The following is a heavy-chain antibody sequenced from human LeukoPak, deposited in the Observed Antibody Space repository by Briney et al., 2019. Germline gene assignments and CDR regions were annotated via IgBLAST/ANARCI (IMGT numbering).Heavy chain of an antibody. V-gene: IGHV4-38-2*02. CDR1: GYSISSGYY. Sequence: PSETLSLTCTVSGYSISSGYYWGWIRQPPGKGLEWIGSIYHSGSTYYNPSLKSRVTISVDTSKNQFSLKLSSVTAADTAVYYCAREDRGYSSSWDHYYFDYWGQGTLVTVSS. D-gene: IGHD6-13*01. CDR3: AREDRGYSSSWDHYYFDY. CDR2: IYHSGST. J-gene: IGHJ4*02.